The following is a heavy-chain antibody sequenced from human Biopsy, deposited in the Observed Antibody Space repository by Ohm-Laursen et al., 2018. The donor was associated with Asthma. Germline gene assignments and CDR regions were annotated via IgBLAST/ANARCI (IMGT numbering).Heavy chain of an antibody. D-gene: IGHD1-1*01. CDR1: GFSFSNFA. CDR3: VRDGTDDAFDI. CDR2: ISKDASTQ. V-gene: IGHV3-30*01. J-gene: IGHJ3*02. Sequence: SLTLSCAASGFSFSNFAIHWARQAPGKGLEWVGVISKDASTQDYADSVKGRFTMARDNSKNTLDLQMNSLREEDTAVYYCVRDGTDDAFDIWGQGTVVSVSS.